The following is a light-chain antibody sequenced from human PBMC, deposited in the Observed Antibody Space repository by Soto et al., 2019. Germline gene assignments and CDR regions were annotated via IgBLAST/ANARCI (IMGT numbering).Light chain of an antibody. CDR1: QSVSSY. V-gene: IGKV3-11*01. J-gene: IGKJ4*01. Sequence: EIVLTQSPATLSLSPGERATLSCRASQSVSSYLAWYQQKPGQAPRLLIYDAANRATGIPARFSGSGSGTDFTLNISSLEPEDFAVYYCQQRSNWPPSVGGGTKVEIK. CDR2: DAA. CDR3: QQRSNWPPS.